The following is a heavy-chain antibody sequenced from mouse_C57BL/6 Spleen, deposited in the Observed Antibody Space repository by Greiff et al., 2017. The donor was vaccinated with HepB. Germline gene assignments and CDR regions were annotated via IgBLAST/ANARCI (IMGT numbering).Heavy chain of an antibody. CDR2: ISSGSSTI. Sequence: EVQLVESGAGLVKPGGSLKLSCAASGFTFSDYGMHWVRQAPEQGLEWVAYISSGSSTIYYADTVKGRCTISRDKTKNTLFLQMTSRRSEDKAMYYCGRRRGDLWFAYWGQGTLVTVSA. J-gene: IGHJ3*01. CDR3: GRRRGDLWFAY. CDR1: GFTFSDYG. D-gene: IGHD3-3*01. V-gene: IGHV5-17*01.